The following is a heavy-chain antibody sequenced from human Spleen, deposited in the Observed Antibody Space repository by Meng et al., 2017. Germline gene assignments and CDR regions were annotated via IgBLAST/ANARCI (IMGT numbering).Heavy chain of an antibody. CDR3: ATTVRN. Sequence: LQQQESGPGLVKPSETLSPTCTVSGVSISSTSYYWGWIRQPPGKGLECIGSIYYSGSTYYNPSLKSRVTISVDTSKNQFSLKLSSVTAADTAVYYCATTVRNWGQGTLVTVSS. CDR2: IYYSGST. V-gene: IGHV4-39*07. J-gene: IGHJ4*02. D-gene: IGHD4-17*01. CDR1: GVSISSTSYY.